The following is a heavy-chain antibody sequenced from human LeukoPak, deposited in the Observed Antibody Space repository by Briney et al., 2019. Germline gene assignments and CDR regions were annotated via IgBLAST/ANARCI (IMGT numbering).Heavy chain of an antibody. J-gene: IGHJ3*02. V-gene: IGHV3-33*01. CDR3: ARCIDYDSSFCAFEI. CDR2: IGYDGTNK. D-gene: IGHD3-22*01. CDR1: GLTFSSYG. Sequence: GRSLRLSCAAAGLTFSSYGIHWVSQAPGEWLEWVAVIGYDGTNKYYAASVKGRFTISRDNSRTTLYLQMNSLRAEDTAVYYCARCIDYDSSFCAFEICGQGTMVTASS.